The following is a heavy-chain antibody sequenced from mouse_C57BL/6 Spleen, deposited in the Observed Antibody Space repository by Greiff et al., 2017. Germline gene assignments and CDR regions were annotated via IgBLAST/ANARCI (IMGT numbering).Heavy chain of an antibody. CDR1: GYSFTGYF. Sequence: VQLQQSGPELVKPGASVKISCKASGYSFTGYFMNWVKQSHGKSLEWIGSINTYIGDTFYNQKFKGKATLTVDKSYSTAHMELLSLTSEDSAVYDCARGDDYEDYAMDYWGQGTSVTVSS. V-gene: IGHV1-37*01. CDR3: ARGDDYEDYAMDY. J-gene: IGHJ4*01. D-gene: IGHD2-4*01. CDR2: INTYIGDT.